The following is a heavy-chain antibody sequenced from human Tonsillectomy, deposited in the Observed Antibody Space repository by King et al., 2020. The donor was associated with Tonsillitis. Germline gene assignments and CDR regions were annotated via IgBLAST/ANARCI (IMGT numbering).Heavy chain of an antibody. Sequence: VQLVESGGSLVQPGRSLRLACVASGFSFDDYAMHWVRQAPGKGLEWVSGISWNSGSIGYADSVKGRFTMSRDNAKNSLYLQMNSLRDEDTALYYCAKGTMQEAGYFDLWGRGTLVTVSS. CDR1: GFSFDDYA. V-gene: IGHV3-9*01. J-gene: IGHJ2*01. CDR3: AKGTMQEAGYFDL. CDR2: ISWNSGSI. D-gene: IGHD4/OR15-4a*01.